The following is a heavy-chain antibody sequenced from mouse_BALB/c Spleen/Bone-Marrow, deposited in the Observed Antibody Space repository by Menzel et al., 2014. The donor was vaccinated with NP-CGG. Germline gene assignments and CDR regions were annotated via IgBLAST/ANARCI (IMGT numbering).Heavy chain of an antibody. CDR2: INNNDGNT. Sequence: EVHLVESGGGLVQPGGSLKLSCAASGFTFSSYGMSWVRQTPDKRLELVATINNNDGNTYYPDSVKGRFTISRDNAKNTLYLQMSGLKSEDTAMYYCARDNYGSRFDYWGQGTTLTVSS. V-gene: IGHV5-6-3*01. CDR3: ARDNYGSRFDY. J-gene: IGHJ2*01. CDR1: GFTFSSYG. D-gene: IGHD1-1*01.